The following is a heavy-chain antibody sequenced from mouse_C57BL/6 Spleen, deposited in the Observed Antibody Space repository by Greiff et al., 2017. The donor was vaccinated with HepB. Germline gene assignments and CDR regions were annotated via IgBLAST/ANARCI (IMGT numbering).Heavy chain of an antibody. CDR2: INPSSGYT. J-gene: IGHJ3*01. Sequence: VQLQQSGAELARPGASVKMSCKASGYTFTSYTMHWVKQRPGQGLEWIGYINPSSGYTKYNQKFKDKATLTADKSSSTAYMQLSSLTSEDSAVYYCARSEVLAWFAYWGQGTLVTVSA. CDR3: ARSEVLAWFAY. V-gene: IGHV1-4*01. CDR1: GYTFTSYT.